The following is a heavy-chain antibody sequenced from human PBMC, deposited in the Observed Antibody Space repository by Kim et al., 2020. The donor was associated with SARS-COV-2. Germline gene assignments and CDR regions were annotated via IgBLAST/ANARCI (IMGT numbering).Heavy chain of an antibody. D-gene: IGHD6-13*01. V-gene: IGHV3-11*01. J-gene: IGHJ6*02. CDR2: ISSSGSTI. CDR1: GFTFSDYY. Sequence: GGSLRLSCAASGFTFSDYYMSWIRQAPGKGLEWVSYISSSGSTIYYADSVKGRFTISRDNAKNSLYLQMNSLRAEDTAVYYCARDKHAAGTLYYYGMDVWGQGTTVTVSS. CDR3: ARDKHAAGTLYYYGMDV.